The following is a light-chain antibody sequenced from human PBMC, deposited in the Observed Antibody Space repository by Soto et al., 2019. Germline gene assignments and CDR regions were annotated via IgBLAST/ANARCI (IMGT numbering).Light chain of an antibody. V-gene: IGKV1-39*01. CDR3: QQSYRFPKT. J-gene: IGKJ1*01. CDR1: QTVTSY. Sequence: VQMTHSPSSLSASVGDSLTLTCXASQTVTSYLNWYQQKPGKAPKLLIYAASTLQSGVPSRFSGSGSGTEFTLTTISLQPEDFATYYCQQSYRFPKTFGRGTKVDIK. CDR2: AAS.